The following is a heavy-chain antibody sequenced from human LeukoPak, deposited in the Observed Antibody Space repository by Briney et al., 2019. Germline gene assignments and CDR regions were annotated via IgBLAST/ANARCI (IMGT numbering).Heavy chain of an antibody. CDR2: IIPIFGTA. D-gene: IGHD4-23*01. Sequence: ASVKVSCKASGGTFISYAISWVRQAPGQGREWMGRIIPIFGTANYAQKFQGRDTINTNEYTSTAYMGLSSLRSEDTAVYYCARDRGYGGNSGSDYWGQGTLVTVSS. CDR1: GGTFISYA. J-gene: IGHJ4*02. CDR3: ARDRGYGGNSGSDY. V-gene: IGHV1-69*05.